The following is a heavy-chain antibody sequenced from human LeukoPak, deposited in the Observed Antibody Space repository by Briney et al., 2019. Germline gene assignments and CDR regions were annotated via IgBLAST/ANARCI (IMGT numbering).Heavy chain of an antibody. CDR1: GFTFSSYG. Sequence: RRSLRLSCAASGFTFSSYGLHWVRQAPGKGLEWVAVISYDGSNKYYADSVKGRFTISRDNSKNTLYLQMNSLRAEDTAVYYCAKDFSSSWHDAFDIWGQGTMVTVSS. CDR2: ISYDGSNK. CDR3: AKDFSSSWHDAFDI. V-gene: IGHV3-30*18. D-gene: IGHD6-13*01. J-gene: IGHJ3*02.